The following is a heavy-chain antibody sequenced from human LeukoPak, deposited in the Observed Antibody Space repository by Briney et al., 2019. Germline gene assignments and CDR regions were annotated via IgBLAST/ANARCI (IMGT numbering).Heavy chain of an antibody. CDR2: ISYDGSNK. CDR1: GFTFSSYG. D-gene: IGHD3-22*01. CDR3: ARDHYYDSSGYLNY. V-gene: IGHV3-30*03. J-gene: IGHJ4*02. Sequence: GGSLRLSCAASGFTFSSYGMHWVRQAPGKGLEWVAVISYDGSNKYYADSVKGRFTISRDNAKNSLYLQMNSLRAEDTAVYYCARDHYYDSSGYLNYWGQGTLVTVSS.